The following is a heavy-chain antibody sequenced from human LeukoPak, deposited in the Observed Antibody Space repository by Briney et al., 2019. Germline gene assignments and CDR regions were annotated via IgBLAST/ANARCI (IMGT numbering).Heavy chain of an antibody. J-gene: IGHJ4*01. CDR1: GFNFFSYG. CDR3: ARELPREVTLDY. Sequence: GGSLRLSCVASGFNFFSYGMQWVRQAPGQGLVWVSRIFTDGTTTSYADSVKGRFTISRDNAKNTLYLQMNSLRAEDTAVYYCARELPREVTLDYWGQGTLVTVSP. CDR2: IFTDGTTT. D-gene: IGHD2-21*02. V-gene: IGHV3-74*01.